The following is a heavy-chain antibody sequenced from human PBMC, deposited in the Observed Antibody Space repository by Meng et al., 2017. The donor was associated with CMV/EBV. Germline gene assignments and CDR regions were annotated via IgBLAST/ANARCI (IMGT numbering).Heavy chain of an antibody. CDR3: AGSRPGGGACDY. Sequence: TGQGLVKPWDTLSLPSLAPGAPSKIYTWIWVRRPAGRGLGWFGLIKVFGTTCTIPPLKSEFTVSQDASKAQFPLTLNSVTAADTATYYCAGSRPGGGACDYWGQGILVTVSS. CDR2: IKVFGTT. J-gene: IGHJ4*02. V-gene: IGHV4-4*07. D-gene: IGHD3-16*01. CDR1: GAPSKIYT.